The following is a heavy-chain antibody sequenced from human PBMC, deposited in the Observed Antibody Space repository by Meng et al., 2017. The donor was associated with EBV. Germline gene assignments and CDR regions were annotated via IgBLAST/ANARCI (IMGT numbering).Heavy chain of an antibody. CDR2: IYWDDDK. CDR1: GFSISTSGVG. V-gene: IGHV2-5*02. CDR3: AHRRDEYSSSWYGWFDP. Sequence: HITLKEACPTLVKPPPTLPLTCTFSGFSISTSGVGVGWIRQPPGKALEWLALIYWDDDKRYSPSLKSRLTITKDTSKNQVVLTMTNMDPVDTATYYCAHRRDEYSSSWYGWFDPWGQGTLVTVSS. D-gene: IGHD6-13*01. J-gene: IGHJ5*02.